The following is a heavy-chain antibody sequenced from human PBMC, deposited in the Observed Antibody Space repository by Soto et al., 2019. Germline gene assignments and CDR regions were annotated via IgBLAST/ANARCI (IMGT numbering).Heavy chain of an antibody. CDR3: ARGRLDRVAAMAYNWFDP. CDR1: GFTFTSSA. J-gene: IGHJ5*02. V-gene: IGHV1-58*01. CDR2: IVVGSGNT. Sequence: GASVKVSCKASGFTFTSSAVQWVRQARGQRLEWIGWIVVGSGNTNYAQKFQERVTITRDMSTSTAYMELSSLRSEDTAVYYCARGRLDRVAAMAYNWFDPWGQGTLVTVSS. D-gene: IGHD5-18*01.